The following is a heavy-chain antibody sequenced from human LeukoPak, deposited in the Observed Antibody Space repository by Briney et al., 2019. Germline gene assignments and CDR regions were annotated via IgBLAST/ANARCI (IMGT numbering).Heavy chain of an antibody. J-gene: IGHJ3*02. CDR3: ARSGAGGAFDM. CDR1: GFTFSDAW. Sequence: PGGSLRLSCAASGFTFSDAWMSWVRQAPGKGLEWVSGISGNSGTTYYADSVKGRFTISRDNSKNTLYLQMNSLTAEDTAVYYCARSGAGGAFDMWGRGTMVTVSS. V-gene: IGHV3-23*01. CDR2: ISGNSGTT. D-gene: IGHD3-10*01.